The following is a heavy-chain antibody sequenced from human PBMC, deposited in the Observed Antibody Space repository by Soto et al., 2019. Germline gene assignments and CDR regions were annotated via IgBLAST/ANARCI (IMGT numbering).Heavy chain of an antibody. CDR2: ISYEGSHT. CDR3: AKAVYCGGGSCSWSEGFDY. D-gene: IGHD2-15*01. Sequence: QVQLVESGGGVVQPGRSLRLSCAASGFIFSSYGMHWVRQAPGKGLEWVAVISYEGSHTYYADSVKGRFTITRDNSKNTLYLQMNSLRPEDTAVYYCAKAVYCGGGSCSWSEGFDYWGQGTLLTVSS. J-gene: IGHJ4*02. CDR1: GFIFSSYG. V-gene: IGHV3-30*18.